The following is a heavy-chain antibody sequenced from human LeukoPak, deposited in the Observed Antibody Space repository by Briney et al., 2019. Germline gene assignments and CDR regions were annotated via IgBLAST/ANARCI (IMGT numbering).Heavy chain of an antibody. V-gene: IGHV4-59*01. D-gene: IGHD5-12*01. Sequence: SETLSLTCTVSGGSISSYYWSWIRQPPGKGLEWIGYIYYSGSTDYNPSLKSRVTISVDTSKNQFSLKLSSVTAADTAVYYCARRVRGGYGGLDYWGQGTLVTVSS. J-gene: IGHJ4*02. CDR3: ARRVRGGYGGLDY. CDR2: IYYSGST. CDR1: GGSISSYY.